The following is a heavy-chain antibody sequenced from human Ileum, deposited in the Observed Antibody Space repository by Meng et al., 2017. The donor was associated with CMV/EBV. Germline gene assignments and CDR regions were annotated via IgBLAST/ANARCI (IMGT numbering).Heavy chain of an antibody. J-gene: IGHJ4*02. D-gene: IGHD5-12*01. CDR1: AFTFTASA. CDR3: ARLPFDSGYDFDY. Sequence: LVASLLCLVQPGLLLKRSCSASAFTFTASAIHWVRQASGRGLEWVGRIRSISNNYATAYAASVKGRFIVSRDDSKGTAYLEMNGLNTEDTGIYYCARLPFDSGYDFDYWGQGTLVTVSS. V-gene: IGHV3-73*02. CDR2: IRSISNNYAT.